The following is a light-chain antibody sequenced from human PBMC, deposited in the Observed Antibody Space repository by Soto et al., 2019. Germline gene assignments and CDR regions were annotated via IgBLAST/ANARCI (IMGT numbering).Light chain of an antibody. CDR1: ISDVGGYNY. CDR3: SSYTSSSTLDYV. CDR2: EVS. J-gene: IGLJ1*01. V-gene: IGLV2-14*01. Sequence: QAVLTQPASVSGSPGQSITISCTGTISDVGGYNYVSWYQQHPGKAPKLMIYEVSNRPSGVSNRFSGSKSGNTASLTISGLQAEEEADYYCSSYTSSSTLDYVFGTGTKVTVL.